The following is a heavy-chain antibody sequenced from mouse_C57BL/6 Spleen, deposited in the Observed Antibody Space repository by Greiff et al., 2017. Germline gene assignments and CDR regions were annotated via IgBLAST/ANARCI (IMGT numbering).Heavy chain of an antibody. Sequence: EVKLMESEGGLVQPGSSMKLSCTASGFTFSDYYMAWVRQVPEKGLEWVANINYDGSSTYYLDSLKSRFIISRDNAKNILYLQMSSLKSEDTATYYCARAPYYYGSSPWYFDVWGTGTTVTVSS. J-gene: IGHJ1*03. V-gene: IGHV5-16*01. CDR2: INYDGSST. D-gene: IGHD1-1*01. CDR1: GFTFSDYY. CDR3: ARAPYYYGSSPWYFDV.